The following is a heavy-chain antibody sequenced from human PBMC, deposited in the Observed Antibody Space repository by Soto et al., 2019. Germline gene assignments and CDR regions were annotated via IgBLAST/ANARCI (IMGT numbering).Heavy chain of an antibody. D-gene: IGHD3-22*01. CDR2: IIPIFGTA. CDR1: GGTFSSYA. Sequence: QVQLVQSGAEVKKPGSSVKVSCKASGGTFSSYAITWVRQAPGQGLEWMGGIIPIFGTANYAQKFQARVTITADESTSPAYMELSSLRSEDTAVYYCARDRGPSSGYYPYWFDPWGQGPLVTVSS. J-gene: IGHJ5*02. CDR3: ARDRGPSSGYYPYWFDP. V-gene: IGHV1-69*12.